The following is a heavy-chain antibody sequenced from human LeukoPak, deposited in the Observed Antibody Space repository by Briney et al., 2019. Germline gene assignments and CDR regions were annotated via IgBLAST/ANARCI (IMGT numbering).Heavy chain of an antibody. D-gene: IGHD2-2*02. J-gene: IGHJ4*02. CDR1: GFTVSSNY. Sequence: GGSLRLSCAASGFTVSSNYMSWVRQAPGKGLEWVSVIYIVGSTYYADSVKGRFTISRDISKNTLYLQMNSLRAEDTAMYYCARLGFVVPAVIFDYWGQGTLVTVSS. CDR2: IYIVGST. V-gene: IGHV3-53*01. CDR3: ARLGFVVPAVIFDY.